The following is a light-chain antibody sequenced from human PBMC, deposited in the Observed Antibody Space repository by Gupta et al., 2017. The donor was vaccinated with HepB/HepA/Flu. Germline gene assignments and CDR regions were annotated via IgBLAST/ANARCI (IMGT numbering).Light chain of an antibody. CDR1: SSYVGGYNY. J-gene: IGLJ2*01. V-gene: IGLV2-14*03. CDR2: DVS. Sequence: QSALTQPASVSGSPGQSLTISCTGTSSYVGGYNYVSWYQQHPGKAPKLMIYDVSNRPSGVSNRFSGSKSGNTASLTISGLQAEDEADYYCSSYTSSSTYVVFGGGTKLTVL. CDR3: SSYTSSSTYVV.